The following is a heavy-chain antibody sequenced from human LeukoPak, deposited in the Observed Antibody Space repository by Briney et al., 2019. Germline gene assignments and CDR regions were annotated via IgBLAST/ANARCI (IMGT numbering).Heavy chain of an antibody. CDR3: ARASQSIAVAGRGYYFDY. V-gene: IGHV4-34*01. D-gene: IGHD6-19*01. CDR2: INHSGST. CDR1: VESFSGYY. Sequence: SETLSLTCAVYVESFSGYYWSWIRQPPGKGLECIGEINHSGSTNYNPSLKSRVTISVDTSKNQFSLKLSSVTAADTAVYYCARASQSIAVAGRGYYFDYWGQGTLVTVSS. J-gene: IGHJ4*02.